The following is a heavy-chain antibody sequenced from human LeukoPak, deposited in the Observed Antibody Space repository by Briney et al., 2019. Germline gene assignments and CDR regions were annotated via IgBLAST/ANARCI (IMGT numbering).Heavy chain of an antibody. D-gene: IGHD6-13*01. CDR1: GYSFTSCR. V-gene: IGHV5-51*01. J-gene: IGHJ4*02. CDR3: ARLGYSRHTPDY. Sequence: GESLKISCKGSGYSFTSCRIGWVRQMPGKGLEWMSIIYPGDSDIRYSSSFEGQGTVSADKSISTSCLQGSSLKAPETAMYYCARLGYSRHTPDYWGQGTLVTVSS. CDR2: IYPGDSDI.